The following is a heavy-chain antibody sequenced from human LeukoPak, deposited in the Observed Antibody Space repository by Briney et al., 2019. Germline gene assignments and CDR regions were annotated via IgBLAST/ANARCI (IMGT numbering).Heavy chain of an antibody. D-gene: IGHD3-10*01. V-gene: IGHV4-34*01. J-gene: IGHJ5*02. CDR3: ARGRRITMVRGVNPRFDP. CDR2: INHSGST. CDR1: GGSFSGYY. Sequence: SEILSLTCAVYGGSFSGYYWSWIRQPPGKGLEWIGEINHSGSTNYNPSLKSRVTISVDTSKNQFSLKLSSVTAADTAVYYCARGRRITMVRGVNPRFDPWGQGTLVTVSS.